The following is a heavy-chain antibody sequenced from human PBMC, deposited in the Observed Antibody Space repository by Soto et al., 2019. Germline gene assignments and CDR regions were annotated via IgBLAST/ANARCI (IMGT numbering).Heavy chain of an antibody. D-gene: IGHD3-3*01. V-gene: IGHV3-74*01. CDR1: GFTFSNYW. J-gene: IGHJ5*02. CDR3: VRDRDDFWSGYFWFDP. Sequence: GGSLRLSCAASGFTFSNYWMRWVRQAPGKGLEWVSRINGDGSSRNYADSVKGRFTISRDNAKNTLYLQMNSLRAEDTAVYYCVRDRDDFWSGYFWFDPWGQGTLVTVSS. CDR2: INGDGSSR.